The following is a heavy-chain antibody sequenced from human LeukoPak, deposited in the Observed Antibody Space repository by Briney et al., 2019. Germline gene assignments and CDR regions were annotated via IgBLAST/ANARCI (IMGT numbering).Heavy chain of an antibody. CDR1: GGSISSGDYY. Sequence: SQTLSLTCTVSGGSISSGDYYWSWIRQPPGKGLEWIGYIYYSGSTYYNPSLKSRVTISVDTSKNQFSLKLSSVTAADTAGYYCARLVYDFWRGYYYNWFDPWGQGTLVTVSS. J-gene: IGHJ5*02. CDR2: IYYSGST. D-gene: IGHD3-3*01. V-gene: IGHV4-30-4*08. CDR3: ARLVYDFWRGYYYNWFDP.